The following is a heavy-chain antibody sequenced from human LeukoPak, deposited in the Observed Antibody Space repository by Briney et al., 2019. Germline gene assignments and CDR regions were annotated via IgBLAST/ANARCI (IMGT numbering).Heavy chain of an antibody. J-gene: IGHJ4*02. CDR3: ARTTSLTASGYDC. CDR2: MNPYTGDR. Sequence: ASVKVSCKASGYTFTSHHINWVRQASGQGLEWLGWMNPYTGDRGYAQRFQGRLSITSDTSISTAYMELGSLKSDDTAVYFCARTTSLTASGYDCWGQGTLVTVSS. V-gene: IGHV1-8*03. D-gene: IGHD2-21*02. CDR1: GYTFTSHH.